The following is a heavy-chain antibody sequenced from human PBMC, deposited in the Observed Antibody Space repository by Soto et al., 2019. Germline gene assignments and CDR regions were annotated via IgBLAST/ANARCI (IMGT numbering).Heavy chain of an antibody. V-gene: IGHV6-1*01. J-gene: IGHJ6*02. CDR3: ARDSIAVAGTEAHYYYYGMDV. Sequence: SQTLSLPCALSGDSVSRHSAAWNWSRQSPSRGLEWLGRTYYRSKWYNDYAVSVKSRITINPDTSKNQFSLQLNSVTPEDTAVYYCARDSIAVAGTEAHYYYYGMDVWGQGTTVTVSS. D-gene: IGHD6-19*01. CDR1: GDSVSRHSAA. CDR2: TYYRSKWYN.